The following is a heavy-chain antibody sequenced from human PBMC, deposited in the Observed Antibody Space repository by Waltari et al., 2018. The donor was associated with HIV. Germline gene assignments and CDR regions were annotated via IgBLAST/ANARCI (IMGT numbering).Heavy chain of an antibody. V-gene: IGHV4-4*07. J-gene: IGHJ5*02. CDR3: ARDLGSVVVPAALRRGFDP. Sequence: QVQLQESGPGLVKPSETLSLTCTVSGGSISSYYWSWIRQPAGKGLGWIGRIYTSGSTNYNPSLKSRVTMSVDTSKNQFSLKLSSVTAADTAVYYCARDLGSVVVPAALRRGFDPWGQGTLVTVSS. D-gene: IGHD2-2*01. CDR2: IYTSGST. CDR1: GGSISSYY.